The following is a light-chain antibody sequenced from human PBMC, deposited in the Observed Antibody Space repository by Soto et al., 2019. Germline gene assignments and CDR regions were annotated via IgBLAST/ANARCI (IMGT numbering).Light chain of an antibody. CDR3: SSYTTSRV. J-gene: IGLJ3*02. CDR2: EVS. V-gene: IGLV2-14*01. CDR1: SSDIDGYNY. Sequence: QSVLTQPASVSGSPGQSITISCTGTSSDIDGYNYVSWYQQHPGKAPKLIIYEVSNRPSGVSNLFSGSKSGNTASLTISGLQAEDEADYYCSSYTTSRVFGGGTKHTVL.